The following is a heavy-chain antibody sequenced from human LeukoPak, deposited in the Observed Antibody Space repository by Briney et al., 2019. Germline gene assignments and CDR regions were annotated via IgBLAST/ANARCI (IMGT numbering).Heavy chain of an antibody. V-gene: IGHV3-30*02. CDR3: AKDDEKTFDY. Sequence: GGSLRLSCAASGFTFSSYGMHWVRQAPGKGLEWVAFIRYDGSNKYYADSVKGRSTISRDNSKNTLYLQMNSLRAEDTAVYYCAKDDEKTFDYWGQGTLVTVSS. CDR2: IRYDGSNK. CDR1: GFTFSSYG. J-gene: IGHJ4*02.